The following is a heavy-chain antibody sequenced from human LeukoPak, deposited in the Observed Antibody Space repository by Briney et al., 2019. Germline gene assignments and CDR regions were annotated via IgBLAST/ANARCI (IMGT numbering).Heavy chain of an antibody. J-gene: IGHJ6*02. CDR3: ARDRRKMDV. D-gene: IGHD6-6*01. CDR2: ICYSGST. Sequence: SETLSLTCTVSGGSISSYYWSWIRQPPGKGLEWIGYICYSGSTNYNPSLKSRVTISVDTSKNQFFLKLSSVTAADTAVYYCARDRRKMDVWGQGTTVTVSS. CDR1: GGSISSYY. V-gene: IGHV4-59*01.